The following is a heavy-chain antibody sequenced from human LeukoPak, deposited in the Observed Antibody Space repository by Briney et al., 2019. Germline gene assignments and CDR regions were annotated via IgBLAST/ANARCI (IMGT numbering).Heavy chain of an antibody. CDR1: GYSFTSYW. CDR3: ARREYCSGDGCFLSWFDP. J-gene: IGHJ5*02. Sequence: GESLKISCKGSGYSFTSYWIGWVRQMPGKGLEWMGIIYPGDSDTRYSPSFQGQVTISADKSINTAYLQWSSPKASDTAMYYCARREYCSGDGCFLSWFDPWGQGTLVTVSS. D-gene: IGHD2-15*01. CDR2: IYPGDSDT. V-gene: IGHV5-51*01.